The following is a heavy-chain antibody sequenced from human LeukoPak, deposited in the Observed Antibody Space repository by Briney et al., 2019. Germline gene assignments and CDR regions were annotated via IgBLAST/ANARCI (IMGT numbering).Heavy chain of an antibody. V-gene: IGHV1-2*02. J-gene: IGHJ3*02. CDR1: GYTFTGYY. CDR2: INPNSGGT. CDR3: ASFSRLYCSGGSCYNDAFDI. Sequence: GASVKVSCKASGYTFTGYYMHWVRQAPGQGLEWMGWINPNSGGTNYAQKFQGRVTMTRDTSISTAYMELSRLRSDDTAVYYCASFSRLYCSGGSCYNDAFDIWGQGTMVTVSS. D-gene: IGHD2-15*01.